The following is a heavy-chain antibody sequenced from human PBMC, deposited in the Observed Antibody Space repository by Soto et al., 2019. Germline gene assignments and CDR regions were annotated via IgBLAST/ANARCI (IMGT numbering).Heavy chain of an antibody. CDR1: GFTFSSYV. Sequence: GGSLRLSCAASGFTFSSYVMHWVRQAPGKGLEWVAHISYDGNNKYYADSVKGRFTISRDNFKNTLYLQMSSLRADDTAVYYCARDGPHITILGYGDHWGQGNLVTVSS. CDR2: ISYDGNNK. CDR3: ARDGPHITILGYGDH. V-gene: IGHV3-30-3*01. D-gene: IGHD3-3*01. J-gene: IGHJ4*02.